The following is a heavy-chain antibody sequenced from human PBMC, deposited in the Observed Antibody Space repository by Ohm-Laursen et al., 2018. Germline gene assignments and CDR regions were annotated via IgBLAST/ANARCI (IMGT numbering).Heavy chain of an antibody. CDR2: INHSGST. J-gene: IGHJ6*02. Sequence: TLSLTCAVYGGSFSGYYWSWIRQPPGKGLEWIGEINHSGSTNYNPSLKSRVTISVDTSKNQFSLKLSSVTAADTAVYYCARRTGPLYGMDVWGQGTTVTVSS. CDR1: GGSFSGYY. CDR3: ARRTGPLYGMDV. V-gene: IGHV4-34*01.